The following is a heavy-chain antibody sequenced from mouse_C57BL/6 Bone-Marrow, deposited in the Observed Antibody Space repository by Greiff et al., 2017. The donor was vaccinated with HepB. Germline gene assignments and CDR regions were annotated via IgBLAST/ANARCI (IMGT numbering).Heavy chain of an antibody. D-gene: IGHD2-2*01. Sequence: VKLQESGAELVRPGSSVKLSCKASGYTFTSYWMHWVKQRPIQGLEWIGNIDPSDSDTHYNQKFKDKATLTVDKSSSTAYMQLSSLTSEDSAVYYCARGYDPAWFAYWGQGTLVTVSA. CDR3: ARGYDPAWFAY. J-gene: IGHJ3*01. CDR1: GYTFTSYW. V-gene: IGHV1-52*01. CDR2: IDPSDSDT.